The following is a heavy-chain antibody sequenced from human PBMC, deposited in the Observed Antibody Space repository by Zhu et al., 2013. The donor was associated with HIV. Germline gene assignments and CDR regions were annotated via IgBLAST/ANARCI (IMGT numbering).Heavy chain of an antibody. J-gene: IGHJ5*02. CDR2: FIPISGTA. CDR3: ARVTLIRGAFSFDP. V-gene: IGHV1-69*12. CDR1: GGAFSNFV. D-gene: IGHD3-10*01. Sequence: QVHLVQSGAEVKKPGSSVKLSCKASGGAFSNFVITWVRQAPGQGLEWVGGFIPISGTAHYSRLFQGRFTATADESTSTAYMELSNLTPDDTAVYYCARVTLIRGAFSFDPWGQGTLVTVSS.